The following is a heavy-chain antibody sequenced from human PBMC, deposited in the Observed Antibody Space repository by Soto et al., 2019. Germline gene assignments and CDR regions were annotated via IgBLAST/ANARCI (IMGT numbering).Heavy chain of an antibody. J-gene: IGHJ5*02. V-gene: IGHV1-18*04. Sequence: QVQLVQSGAEVKKPGASVKVSCKASGYTFTSYGISWVRQAPGQGLEWMGWISADNGKTNYAQKLQGRVTMTTETSPSAAYMELRSLRPDDTAVYYCARDYDSNYWFDAWGQGTLVTVSS. CDR1: GYTFTSYG. CDR3: ARDYDSNYWFDA. D-gene: IGHD3-3*01. CDR2: ISADNGKT.